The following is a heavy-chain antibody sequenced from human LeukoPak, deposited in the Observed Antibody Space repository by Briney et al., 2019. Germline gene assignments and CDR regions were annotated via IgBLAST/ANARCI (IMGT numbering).Heavy chain of an antibody. J-gene: IGHJ4*02. CDR3: ARVRRYGSSTICYSRYYFDY. CDR2: IYYSGST. CDR1: GGSISSHY. V-gene: IGHV4-59*11. D-gene: IGHD2-2*01. Sequence: SETLSLTCTVSGGSISSHYWSWIRHPPGKGLEWIGYIYYSGSTNYNPSLKSRVTISVDTSKNQFSLKLSSVTAADTAVYYCARVRRYGSSTICYSRYYFDYWGQGTLVTVSS.